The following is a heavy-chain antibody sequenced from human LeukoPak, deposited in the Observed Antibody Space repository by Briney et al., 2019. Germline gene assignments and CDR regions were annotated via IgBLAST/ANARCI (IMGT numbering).Heavy chain of an antibody. J-gene: IGHJ4*02. CDR3: ARSNFGGNVHFDY. CDR1: GYSFTSYD. Sequence: ASVKVSCKASGYSFTSYDINWVRQATGQGLEWIGWMNPNSGDADYTQKFKGRVTFTRDTSTRTAYMEVNSLGSEDTAVYYCARSNFGGNVHFDYWGQGILVTVSS. D-gene: IGHD4-23*01. V-gene: IGHV1-8*02. CDR2: MNPNSGDA.